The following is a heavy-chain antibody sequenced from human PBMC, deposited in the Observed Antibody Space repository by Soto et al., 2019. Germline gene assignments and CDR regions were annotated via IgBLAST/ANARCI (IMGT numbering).Heavy chain of an antibody. J-gene: IGHJ4*02. CDR3: ARDGPAGRDFRY. V-gene: IGHV4-4*02. CDR2: IYHGGKI. CDR1: GTSISTPNW. Sequence: PSETLSLTCAVSGTSISTPNWWTWVRQAPGKGLEWIGEIYHGGKINYNPSLKSRVTMSVDKSHNHFSLNLTSVTAADTAVYYCARDGPAGRDFRYWGQGTLVTVSS. D-gene: IGHD3-3*01.